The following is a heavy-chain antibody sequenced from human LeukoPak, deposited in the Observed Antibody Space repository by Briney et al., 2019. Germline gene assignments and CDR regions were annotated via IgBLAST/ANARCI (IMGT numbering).Heavy chain of an antibody. CDR1: GGPISSGSYY. CDR2: IYTSGST. D-gene: IGHD3-3*01. V-gene: IGHV4-61*02. CDR3: ARGTYYDFWSGYSR. Sequence: SETLSLTCTVSGGPISSGSYYWSWIRQPAGKGLEWIGRIYTSGSTNYNPSLKSRVTISVDTSKNQFSLKLSSVTAADTAVYYCARGTYYDFWSGYSRWGQGTLVTVSS. J-gene: IGHJ4*02.